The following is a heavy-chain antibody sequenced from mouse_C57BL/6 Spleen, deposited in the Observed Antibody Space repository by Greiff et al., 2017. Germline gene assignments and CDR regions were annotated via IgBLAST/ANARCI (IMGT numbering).Heavy chain of an antibody. D-gene: IGHD1-3*01. J-gene: IGHJ2*01. CDR3: ARGSGLYYMDY. CDR1: GFTFSGYG. Sequence: EVQLVESGGGLVKPGGSLKLSCAASGFTFSGYGMHWVRQTPEKGLEWVAYISSGGSNIYYADTVKGRFTISRDNAKTTLLLQMNSLRSEDTDMYYCARGSGLYYMDYWGQGTTLTVSS. V-gene: IGHV5-17*01. CDR2: ISSGGSNI.